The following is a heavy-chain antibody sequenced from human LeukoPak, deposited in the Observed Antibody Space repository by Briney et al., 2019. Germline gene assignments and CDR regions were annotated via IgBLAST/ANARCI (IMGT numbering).Heavy chain of an antibody. CDR3: ARGVGANLGY. CDR1: GGSISSSSYY. D-gene: IGHD1-26*01. Sequence: PSETLSLTCTVSGGSISSSSYYWGWIRQPPGKGLEWIGSIYYSGSTYYNPSLKSRVTISVDTSKNQFSLKLSSVTAADTAVYYCARGVGANLGYWGQGTLVTVSS. CDR2: IYYSGST. J-gene: IGHJ4*02. V-gene: IGHV4-39*01.